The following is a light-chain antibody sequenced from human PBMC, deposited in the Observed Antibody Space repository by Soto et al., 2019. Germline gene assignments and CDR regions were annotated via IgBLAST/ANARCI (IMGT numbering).Light chain of an antibody. CDR2: GAS. CDR1: QSVSSN. J-gene: IGKJ1*01. Sequence: EIVMTQSPATLSVSPGERATLSCRASQSVSSNLAWYQQKPGQAPRLLIYGASTRATGIPARFSGSGSGTEFTLTISSLQSEDFAVYYCQHYNNWPPTWTFGRGTKVDIK. CDR3: QHYNNWPPTWT. V-gene: IGKV3-15*01.